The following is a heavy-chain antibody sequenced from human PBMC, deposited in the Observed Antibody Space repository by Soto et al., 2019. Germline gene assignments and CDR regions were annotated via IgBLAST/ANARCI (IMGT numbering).Heavy chain of an antibody. J-gene: IGHJ3*02. Sequence: PGGSLRLSCAASGFTFSSYGMHWVRQAPGKGLEWVAVIWYDGSNKYYADSVKGRFTISRDNSKNTLYLQMNSLRAEDTAVYYCARDGGYSSAWAVFDIWGQGTMVT. CDR2: IWYDGSNK. D-gene: IGHD6-19*01. V-gene: IGHV3-33*01. CDR3: ARDGGYSSAWAVFDI. CDR1: GFTFSSYG.